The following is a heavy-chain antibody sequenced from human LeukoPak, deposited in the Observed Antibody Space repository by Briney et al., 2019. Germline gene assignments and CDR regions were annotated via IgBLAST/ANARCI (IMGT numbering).Heavy chain of an antibody. V-gene: IGHV3-33*08. J-gene: IGHJ4*02. CDR2: IWYDGSNK. CDR3: ARSQRRYYDILTGYSY. Sequence: GGSLRLSCAASGFTFSSYAMHWVRQAPGKGLEWVAVIWYDGSNKYYADSVKGRFTISRDNSKNTLYLQMNSLRAEDTAVYYCARSQRRYYDILTGYSYWGQGTLVTVSS. CDR1: GFTFSSYA. D-gene: IGHD3-9*01.